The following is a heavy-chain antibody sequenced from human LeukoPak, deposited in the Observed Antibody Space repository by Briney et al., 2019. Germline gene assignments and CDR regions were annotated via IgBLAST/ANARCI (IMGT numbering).Heavy chain of an antibody. J-gene: IGHJ4*02. CDR1: GYTFTGYY. CDR3: ARAIRYQLLSDY. Sequence: ASVKVSCKASGYTFTGYYMHWVRQAAGQGLEWMGWMNPNSANTGFAQKFQGRAAITRDTSTATAYLELSGLTSEDTAVYYCARAIRYQLLSDYWGQGTLVTVSS. V-gene: IGHV1-8*02. CDR2: MNPNSANT. D-gene: IGHD2-2*01.